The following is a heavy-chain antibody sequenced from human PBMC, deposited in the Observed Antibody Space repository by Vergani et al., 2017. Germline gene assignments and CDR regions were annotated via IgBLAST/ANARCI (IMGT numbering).Heavy chain of an antibody. Sequence: QVQLQESGPGLVKPSQTLSLTCTVSGGSISSGSYYWSWIRQPAGKGLELIGRIYTSGSTNYNPSLKSRVTISVDTSKNQFSLKLSSVTAADTAVYYCARTYYDYVWGSHFDYWGQGTLVTVSS. CDR1: GGSISSGSYY. CDR2: IYTSGST. CDR3: ARTYYDYVWGSHFDY. D-gene: IGHD3-16*01. J-gene: IGHJ4*02. V-gene: IGHV4-61*02.